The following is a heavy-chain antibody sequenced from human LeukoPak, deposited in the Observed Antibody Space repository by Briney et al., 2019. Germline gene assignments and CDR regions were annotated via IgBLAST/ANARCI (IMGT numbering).Heavy chain of an antibody. V-gene: IGHV4-30-2*06. Sequence: SETLSLTCTVSGGSISSGGDYWSWIRQSPGKGLEWIGYIYHSGSTYYNPSLESRVTISLDGSKNQFSLKLSSVTAADTAVYYCARDSRCSGGSCYSDYWGQGTLVTVSS. CDR3: ARDSRCSGGSCYSDY. J-gene: IGHJ4*02. CDR2: IYHSGST. CDR1: GGSISSGGDY. D-gene: IGHD2-15*01.